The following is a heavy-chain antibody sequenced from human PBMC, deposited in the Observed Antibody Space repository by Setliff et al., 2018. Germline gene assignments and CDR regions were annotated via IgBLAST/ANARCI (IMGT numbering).Heavy chain of an antibody. D-gene: IGHD2-2*01. CDR1: GFTFSRYW. J-gene: IGHJ4*02. CDR2: IKNKVNTFST. V-gene: IGHV3-72*01. Sequence: GGSLRLSCAASGFTFSRYWMSWVRQAPGKGLEWVGRIKNKVNTFSTQYAASVNGRSSISRDDSKSSLYLQMNSLKSEDTAVYYCARVGYCDGPTCYPFDYWGPGTLVTVSS. CDR3: ARVGYCDGPTCYPFDY.